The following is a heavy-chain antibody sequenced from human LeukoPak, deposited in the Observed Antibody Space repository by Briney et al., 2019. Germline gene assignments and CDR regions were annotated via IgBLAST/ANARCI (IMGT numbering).Heavy chain of an antibody. J-gene: IGHJ6*02. CDR1: GGSISSYY. Sequence: PSETLSLTCTVYGGSISSYYWSWIRQPPGKGLEWVGYIYYRGSSNYNPSLKSRVTISLDMSKNQFSRNLSSVTAADTAVYYCARDPVTAGYYYGMDVWGQGTPVTVSS. D-gene: IGHD2-21*02. V-gene: IGHV4-59*01. CDR3: ARDPVTAGYYYGMDV. CDR2: IYYRGSS.